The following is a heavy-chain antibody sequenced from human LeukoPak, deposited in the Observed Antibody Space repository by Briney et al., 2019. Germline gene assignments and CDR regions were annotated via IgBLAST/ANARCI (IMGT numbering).Heavy chain of an antibody. CDR1: GFTFSSYW. V-gene: IGHV3-74*01. J-gene: IGHJ4*02. CDR2: IASDGRST. Sequence: GGSLRLSCAASGFTFSSYWMNWVRQAPGKGLVWVSRIASDGRSTTYADSVKGRFSISRDNAKNTLYLQMNSLRVEDTAVYYCARGRPHGNDYWGQGKLVTVSS. CDR3: ARGRPHGNDY. D-gene: IGHD4-23*01.